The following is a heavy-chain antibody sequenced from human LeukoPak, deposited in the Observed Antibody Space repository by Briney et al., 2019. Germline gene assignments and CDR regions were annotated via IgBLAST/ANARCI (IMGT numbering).Heavy chain of an antibody. CDR3: ARWQLDVPFDY. Sequence: PGGSLRLSCAASGFTFSAHWMTWIRQAPGKGLEWVSYISSSGSTIYYADSVKGRFTISRDNAKNSLYLQMNSLRAEDTAVYYCARWQLDVPFDYWGQGTLVTVSS. CDR1: GFTFSAHW. V-gene: IGHV3-11*04. J-gene: IGHJ4*02. CDR2: ISSSGSTI. D-gene: IGHD6-6*01.